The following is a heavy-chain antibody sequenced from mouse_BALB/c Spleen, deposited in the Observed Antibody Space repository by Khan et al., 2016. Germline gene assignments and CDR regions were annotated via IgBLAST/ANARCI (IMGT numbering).Heavy chain of an antibody. CDR1: GFNIKDTY. V-gene: IGHV14-3*02. J-gene: IGHJ3*01. CDR3: ARSPYDYDGEFAY. CDR2: IDPANGNT. D-gene: IGHD2-4*01. Sequence: VRLQQSGAELVKPGASVKLSCTASGFNIKDTYMHWVKQRPEQGLEWIGRIDPANGNTKYDPKFQGKATITADTSSNTAYLQLSSLTSEDTAVYYCARSPYDYDGEFAYWGQGTLVTVSA.